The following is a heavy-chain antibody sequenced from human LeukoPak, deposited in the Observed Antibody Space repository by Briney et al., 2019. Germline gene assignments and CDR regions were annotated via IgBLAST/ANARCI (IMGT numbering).Heavy chain of an antibody. CDR2: ITSDGSST. V-gene: IGHV3-74*01. Sequence: GGSLRLSCAASGFTFSGYWMHWVRQAPGKGLVWVSRITSDGSSTNYADSVKGRFTISRDNAKNTLFLQMNSLRDEDTAVYYCARSTYYYDSSGYLYPSFFDFWGQGNLVTVSS. D-gene: IGHD3-22*01. J-gene: IGHJ4*02. CDR3: ARSTYYYDSSGYLYPSFFDF. CDR1: GFTFSGYW.